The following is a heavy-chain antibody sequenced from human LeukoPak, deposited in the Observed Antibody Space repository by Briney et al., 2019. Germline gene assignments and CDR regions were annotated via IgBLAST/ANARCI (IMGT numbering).Heavy chain of an antibody. CDR3: ATHLGYCSGGTCYFDY. J-gene: IGHJ4*02. CDR1: GGSISSSTYY. Sequence: PSETLSLTCIVSGGSISSSTYYWGWIRPPPGKGLEWIGSMYYSGSTYYNPSLKSRVTISEDTSKNQFSLKLSSVTAADTAVYYCATHLGYCSGGTCYFDYWGQGTLVTVSS. D-gene: IGHD2-15*01. CDR2: MYYSGST. V-gene: IGHV4-39*01.